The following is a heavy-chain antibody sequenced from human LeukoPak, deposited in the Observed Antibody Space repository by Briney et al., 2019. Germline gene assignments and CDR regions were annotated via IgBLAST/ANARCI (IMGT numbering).Heavy chain of an antibody. CDR1: GFTFSSYA. Sequence: PGGSLRLSCAASGFTFSSYAMSWVRQAPGKGLEWVSAISGSGGSTYYADSVKGRFTISRDNSKNTLYLQMNSPRAEDTAVYYCAKSPRGGNLLWDYWGQGTLVTVSS. CDR3: AKSPRGGNLLWDY. J-gene: IGHJ4*02. V-gene: IGHV3-23*01. D-gene: IGHD4-23*01. CDR2: ISGSGGST.